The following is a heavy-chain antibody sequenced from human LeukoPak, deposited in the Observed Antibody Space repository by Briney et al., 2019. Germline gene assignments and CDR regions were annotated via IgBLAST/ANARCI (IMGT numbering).Heavy chain of an antibody. Sequence: ASVKVSCKASGYTFTSYDINWVRQATGQGLEWMGWMNPNSGNTGYAQKFQGRVTMTRNTSISTAYMELSSLRSEDTAVYYCASAGGRPYSSGWPEAFDIWGQGTMVTVSS. CDR2: MNPNSGNT. D-gene: IGHD6-19*01. V-gene: IGHV1-8*01. J-gene: IGHJ3*02. CDR3: ASAGGRPYSSGWPEAFDI. CDR1: GYTFTSYD.